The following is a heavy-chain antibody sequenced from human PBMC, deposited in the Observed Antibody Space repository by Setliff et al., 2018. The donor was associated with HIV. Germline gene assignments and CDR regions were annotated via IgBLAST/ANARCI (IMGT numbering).Heavy chain of an antibody. D-gene: IGHD3-22*01. CDR3: ARSAYESSGLPY. CDR2: IYTSGST. Sequence: SETLSLTCTVSGGSISSGSYYWSWNRQPAGKGLEWIGHIYTSGSTNYNPSLKSRVTISVDTSKNQFSLKLSSVTAADTAVYYCARSAYESSGLPYWGQGTLVTVSS. CDR1: GGSISSGSYY. V-gene: IGHV4-61*09. J-gene: IGHJ4*02.